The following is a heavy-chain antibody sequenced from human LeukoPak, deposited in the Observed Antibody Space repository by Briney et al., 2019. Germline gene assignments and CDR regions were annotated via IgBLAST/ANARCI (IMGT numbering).Heavy chain of an antibody. J-gene: IGHJ6*04. D-gene: IGHD1-14*01. V-gene: IGHV3-7*03. CDR3: GRVRYHHGMDV. CDR2: INQDGSDK. CDR1: GFASSSYW. Sequence: GGSLRLSCVASGFASSSYWMTWVRQAPGKGLEWVASINQDGSDKHYVDSVKGRFKISRNVADNSLYVQMNSLRAEDTAVYYCGRVRYHHGMDVWGKGTTVTVSS.